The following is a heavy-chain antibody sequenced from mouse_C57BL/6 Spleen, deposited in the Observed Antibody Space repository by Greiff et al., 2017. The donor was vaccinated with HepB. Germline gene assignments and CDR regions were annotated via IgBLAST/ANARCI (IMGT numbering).Heavy chain of an antibody. D-gene: IGHD2-3*01. Sequence: QVHVKQPGAELVKPGASVKMSCKASGYTFTSYWITWVKQRPGQGLEWIGDIYPGSGSTNYNEKFKSKATLTVDTSSSTAYMQLSSLTSEDSAVYYCARGGYYVFYAMDYWGQGTSVTVSS. CDR2: IYPGSGST. CDR1: GYTFTSYW. V-gene: IGHV1-55*01. CDR3: ARGGYYVFYAMDY. J-gene: IGHJ4*01.